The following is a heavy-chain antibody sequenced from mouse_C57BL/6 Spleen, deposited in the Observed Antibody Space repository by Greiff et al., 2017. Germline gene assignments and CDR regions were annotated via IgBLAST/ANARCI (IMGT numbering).Heavy chain of an antibody. CDR2: IDPSDSET. V-gene: IGHV1-52*01. J-gene: IGHJ4*01. D-gene: IGHD1-1*01. CDR3: ITVASQGAMDY. CDR1: GYTFTSYW. Sequence: QVQLQQPGAELVRPGSSVKLSCKASGYTFTSYWMHWVKQRPIQGLEWIGNIDPSDSETHYNQKFKDKATLTVDKSSSTAYMQLSSLTSEDSAVYYGITVASQGAMDYWGQGTSVTVSS.